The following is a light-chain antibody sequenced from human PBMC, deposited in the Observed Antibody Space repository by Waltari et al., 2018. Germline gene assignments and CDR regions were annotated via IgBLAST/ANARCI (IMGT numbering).Light chain of an antibody. Sequence: EIVMTQSPDTLSVFPGETATLSCRDSQRVSRSVAWYQQKPGQAPRLLVFGASTRATGVAERFVGRGSVTVFTLTISGLESDDFATYYCQQYDDWPPAYTFGQGTKLEIK. CDR3: QQYDDWPPAYT. V-gene: IGKV3-15*01. CDR1: QRVSRS. CDR2: GAS. J-gene: IGKJ2*01.